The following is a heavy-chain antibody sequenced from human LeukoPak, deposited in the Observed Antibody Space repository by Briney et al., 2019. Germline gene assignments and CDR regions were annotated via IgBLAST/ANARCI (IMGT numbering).Heavy chain of an antibody. J-gene: IGHJ4*02. CDR3: ASSRGYSYHPSGYFYYY. CDR2: SRNKANRYTT. Sequence: PGGSLRLSCAASGFTFSDHYMDWVRQAPGKGLEWFGRSRNKANRYTTEYAASVDGRFTISRDDSRNSLYLQMNSLKTEDTAVYYCASSRGYSYHPSGYFYYYWGQGTLVTVSS. V-gene: IGHV3-72*01. D-gene: IGHD3-22*01. CDR1: GFTFSDHY.